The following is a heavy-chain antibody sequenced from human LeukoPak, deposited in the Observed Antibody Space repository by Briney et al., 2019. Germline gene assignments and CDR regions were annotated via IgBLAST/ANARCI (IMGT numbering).Heavy chain of an antibody. CDR3: ARGRNYYDSSGYSDEFDY. D-gene: IGHD3-22*01. CDR1: GFTFSSYA. CDR2: ISSNGGST. V-gene: IGHV3-64*01. Sequence: PGGSLRLSCAASGFTFSSYAMHWVRQAPGKGLEYVSAISSNGGSTYYANSVKGRFTISRDNSKNTLYLQMGSLRAEDMAVYYCARGRNYYDSSGYSDEFDYWGQGTLVTVSS. J-gene: IGHJ4*02.